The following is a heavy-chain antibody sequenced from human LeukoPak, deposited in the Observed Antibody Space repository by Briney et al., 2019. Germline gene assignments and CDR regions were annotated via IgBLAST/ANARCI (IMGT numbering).Heavy chain of an antibody. CDR2: ISYDGSNK. V-gene: IGHV3-30*04. CDR1: GFTFSSYA. D-gene: IGHD3-9*01. CDR3: AGDRYFDCPEN. Sequence: GGSLRLSCAASGFTFSSYAMHWVRQAPGKGLEWVAVISYDGSNKYYADSVKGRFTISRDNSKNTLYLQMNSLRAEDTAVYYCAGDRYFDCPENWGQGTLVTVSS. J-gene: IGHJ1*01.